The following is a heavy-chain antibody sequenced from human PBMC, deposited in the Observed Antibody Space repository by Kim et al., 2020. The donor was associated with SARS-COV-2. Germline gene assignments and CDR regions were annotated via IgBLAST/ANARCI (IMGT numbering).Heavy chain of an antibody. V-gene: IGHV4-34*01. CDR1: GGSFSDYY. CDR2: INHSGIT. D-gene: IGHD2-15*01. CDR3: ARGLVVVAEVGGFDF. Sequence: SETLSLTCAVYGGSFSDYYWSWIRQTPGKGLEWIGEINHSGITNYNPSLKSRVTISVDTSKNQISLKLRSVTAADTAVYYCARGLVVVAEVGGFDFWGQG. J-gene: IGHJ3*01.